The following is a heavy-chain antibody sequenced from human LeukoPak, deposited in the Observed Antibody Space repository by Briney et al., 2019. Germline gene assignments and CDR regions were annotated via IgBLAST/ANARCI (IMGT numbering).Heavy chain of an antibody. D-gene: IGHD3-10*01. CDR1: GGSISSSSYY. CDR2: IYYSGST. J-gene: IGHJ4*02. V-gene: IGHV4-39*01. Sequence: SETLSLTCTVSGGSISSSSYYWGWIRQPPGKGLEWIGSIYYSGSTYYNPSLKSRVTISVDTSKNQFSLKLSSVTAADTAVYYCARVNYYYGSGSYYNGPFDYWGQGTLVTVSS. CDR3: ARVNYYYGSGSYYNGPFDY.